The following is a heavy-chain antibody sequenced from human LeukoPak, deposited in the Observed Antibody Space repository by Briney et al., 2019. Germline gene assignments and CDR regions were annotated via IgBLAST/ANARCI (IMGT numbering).Heavy chain of an antibody. D-gene: IGHD2-21*01. CDR3: ARGRGSS. V-gene: IGHV3-23*01. Sequence: GGSLRLSCAASGFRFSSYTMTWVRQTPGKGLEWVSDISASGAGTYYADSVKGRFTISRDNSKNMLYLQMNSLRDEDTAIYYCARGRGSSWGQGTLVTVSS. CDR2: ISASGAGT. CDR1: GFRFSSYT. J-gene: IGHJ5*02.